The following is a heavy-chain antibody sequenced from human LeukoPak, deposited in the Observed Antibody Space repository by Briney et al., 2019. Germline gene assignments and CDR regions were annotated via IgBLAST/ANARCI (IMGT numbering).Heavy chain of an antibody. V-gene: IGHV4-39*07. D-gene: IGHD1-1*01. CDR3: ARGNWNDAGMDV. CDR1: GFTFSSYG. J-gene: IGHJ6*02. CDR2: IYYSGRT. Sequence: GSLRLSCAASGFTFSSYGMHWVRQPPGKGLEWIGSIYYSGRTYFNPSLKSRVTISVDTAKNQFSLKLSSVTAADTAVYYCARGNWNDAGMDVWGQGTTVTVSS.